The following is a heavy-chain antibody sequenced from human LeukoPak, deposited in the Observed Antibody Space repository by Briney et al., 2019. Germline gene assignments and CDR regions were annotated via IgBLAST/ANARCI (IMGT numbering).Heavy chain of an antibody. CDR1: GFTFSSYG. Sequence: PGGSLRLSCAASGFTFSSYGMHWVRQAPGKGLECVAVIWYDGSNKYYADSVKGRFTISRDNSKNTLYLQMNSLRAEDTAVYYCAREVVVAAYYYYYGMDVWGQGTTVTVSS. D-gene: IGHD2-15*01. CDR2: IWYDGSNK. V-gene: IGHV3-33*01. CDR3: AREVVVAAYYYYYGMDV. J-gene: IGHJ6*02.